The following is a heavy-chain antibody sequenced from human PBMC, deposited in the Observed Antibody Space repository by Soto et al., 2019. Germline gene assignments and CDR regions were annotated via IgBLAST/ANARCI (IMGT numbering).Heavy chain of an antibody. CDR3: ARPLGGNHYYYGMDG. CDR1: GGTFSSYA. Sequence: QVQLVQSGAEVKKPGSSVKVSCKASGGTFSSYAISWVRQAPGQGLEWMGGIIPIVGTADYAQKFQGRVTITADDFTSPAYMELSSLRSEDTAVYYCARPLGGNHYYYGMDGWGQGTTVTVSS. J-gene: IGHJ6*02. V-gene: IGHV1-69*12. D-gene: IGHD3-16*01. CDR2: IIPIVGTA.